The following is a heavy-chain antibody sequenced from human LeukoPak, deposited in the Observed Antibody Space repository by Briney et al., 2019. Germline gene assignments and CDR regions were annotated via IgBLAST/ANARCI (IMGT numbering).Heavy chain of an antibody. CDR2: INHSGST. CDR1: GGSFSGYY. D-gene: IGHD3/OR15-3a*01. V-gene: IGHV4-34*01. J-gene: IGHJ4*02. Sequence: SETLSLTCAVYGGSFSGYYWSWIRQPPGKGLEWIGEINHSGSTNYNPSLKSRVTISVDTSKNQFSLKLSSLTAADTAVYYCARITPRTGYLDYWGQGTLVTVSS. CDR3: ARITPRTGYLDY.